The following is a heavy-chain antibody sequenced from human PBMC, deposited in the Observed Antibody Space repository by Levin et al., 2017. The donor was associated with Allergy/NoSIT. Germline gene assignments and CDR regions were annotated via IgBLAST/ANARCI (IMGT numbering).Heavy chain of an antibody. CDR1: GFTFSSCG. D-gene: IGHD2-2*01. CDR2: ISSSSSYI. V-gene: IGHV3-21*01. J-gene: IGHJ3*02. CDR3: ARLPPYIVVVPAAMLEDAFDI. Sequence: LSLTCAASGFTFSSCGMNWVRQAPGKGLEWVSSISSSSSYIYYADSVKGRFTISRDNAKSSLYLQMNSLRAEDTAVYYCARLPPYIVVVPAAMLEDAFDIWGQGTMVTVSS.